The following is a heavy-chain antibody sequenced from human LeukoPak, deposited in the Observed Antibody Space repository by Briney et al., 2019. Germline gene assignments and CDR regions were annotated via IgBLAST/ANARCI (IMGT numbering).Heavy chain of an antibody. V-gene: IGHV1-69*13. J-gene: IGHJ4*02. D-gene: IGHD6-19*01. CDR2: IIPIFGTA. CDR1: GGTFSSYA. Sequence: ASVKVSCKASGGTFSSYAISWVRQAPGQGLEWMGGIIPIFGTANYAQKFQGRVTITADESTSTAYMELSSLRSGDTAVYYCARDRAPYSSGWYNFDYWGQGTLVTVSS. CDR3: ARDRAPYSSGWYNFDY.